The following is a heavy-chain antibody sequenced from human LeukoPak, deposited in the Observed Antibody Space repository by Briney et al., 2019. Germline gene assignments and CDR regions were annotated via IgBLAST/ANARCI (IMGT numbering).Heavy chain of an antibody. Sequence: GGSLRLSCAASGFTFDDYAMHWVRQAPGKGLEWVSGISWNSGSIGYADSVKGRFTISRDNAKNSLYLQMNSLRAEDTALYYCAKDSSRHPRGKFDPWGQGTLVTVSS. CDR3: AKDSSRHPRGKFDP. CDR2: ISWNSGSI. V-gene: IGHV3-9*01. D-gene: IGHD6-13*01. J-gene: IGHJ5*02. CDR1: GFTFDDYA.